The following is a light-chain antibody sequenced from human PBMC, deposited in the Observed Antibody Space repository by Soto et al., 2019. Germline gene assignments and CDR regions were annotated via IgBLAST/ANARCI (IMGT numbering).Light chain of an antibody. CDR2: DDS. J-gene: IGLJ2*01. V-gene: IGLV3-21*02. CDR3: QVWDSRDDHRV. CDR1: RIGSKS. Sequence: SYELTQPPSVSVAPGQTARITSGGNRIGSKSVHWFQQKPGQAPVLVVHDDSDRPSGIPERFSGSNSGGTATLTIIRVEAGDEDDYYCQVWDSRDDHRVFGGGTKVTVL.